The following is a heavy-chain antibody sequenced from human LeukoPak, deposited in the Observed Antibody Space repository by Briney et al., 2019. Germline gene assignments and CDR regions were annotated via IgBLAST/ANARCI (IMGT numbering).Heavy chain of an antibody. V-gene: IGHV3-74*01. CDR2: INSDGSST. D-gene: IGHD3-16*01. Sequence: GGSLRLSCAASGFTFSSYWMHWVRQAAGKGLVWVSNINSDGSSTTYADYVKGRFTISRDNAKNTLYLQMNSLRGEDTAMYYCARDNYASYDYWGQGTLVTVPS. CDR1: GFTFSSYW. J-gene: IGHJ4*02. CDR3: ARDNYASYDY.